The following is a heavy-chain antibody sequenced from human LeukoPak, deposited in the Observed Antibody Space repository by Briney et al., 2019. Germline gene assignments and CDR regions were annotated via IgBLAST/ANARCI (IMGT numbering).Heavy chain of an antibody. J-gene: IGHJ4*02. V-gene: IGHV3-21*01. CDR2: ISSSSSYI. Sequence: GGSLRLSCAASGFTFSSYSMNWVRQAPEKGREWVSSISSSSSYIYYADSVKGRFTISRDNAKNSLYLQMNSLRAEDTAVYYCASCSGGSCYSGRIDYWGQGTLVTVS. CDR3: ASCSGGSCYSGRIDY. D-gene: IGHD2-15*01. CDR1: GFTFSSYS.